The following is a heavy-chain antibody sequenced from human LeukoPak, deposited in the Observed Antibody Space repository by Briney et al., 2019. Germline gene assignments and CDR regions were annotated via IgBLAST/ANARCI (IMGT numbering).Heavy chain of an antibody. CDR1: GGSISSSNYY. V-gene: IGHV4-39*01. D-gene: IGHD2-2*01. CDR2: AYYSGGT. CDR3: ARYFSTSQSSSFDY. J-gene: IGHJ4*02. Sequence: SETLSLTCSVSGGSISSSNYYWAWIRQPPGKGLEWIGRAYYSGGTYYNPSLESRVTISTDTSKKQLSLKLTSVTAADPAVYYCARYFSTSQSSSFDYWGRGTLVTVSS.